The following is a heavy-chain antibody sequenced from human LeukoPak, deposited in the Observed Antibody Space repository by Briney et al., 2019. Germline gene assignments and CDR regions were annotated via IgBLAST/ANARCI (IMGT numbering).Heavy chain of an antibody. CDR3: AKGFNYGMDV. J-gene: IGHJ6*02. CDR1: GFTVSSYG. V-gene: IGHV3-30*02. CDR2: IRYAGSDI. Sequence: GGSLRLSCAAPGFTVSSYGMHWVRRAPGKGLEWVAFIRYAGSDIYYADSVRGLFTISRDTSKNTLYLQMNTLRAEDTAVYYCAKGFNYGMDVWGQGTTVTVSS.